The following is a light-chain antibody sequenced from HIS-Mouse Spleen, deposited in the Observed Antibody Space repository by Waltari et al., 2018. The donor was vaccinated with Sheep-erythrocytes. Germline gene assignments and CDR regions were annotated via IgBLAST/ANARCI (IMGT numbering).Light chain of an antibody. CDR3: CSYAGSYNHV. J-gene: IGLJ1*01. CDR2: DFS. Sequence: QSALTQPRSVSWSPGQSVTISCTGTSSDVGGYNYVSWYQQHPGKAPKLVIYDFSKRPSGVPDRFSGSKSGNTASLTISGLQAEDEADYYCCSYAGSYNHVFATGTKVTVL. V-gene: IGLV2-11*01. CDR1: SSDVGGYNY.